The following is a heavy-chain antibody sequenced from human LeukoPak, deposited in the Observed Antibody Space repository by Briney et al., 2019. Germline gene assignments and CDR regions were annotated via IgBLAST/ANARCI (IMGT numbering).Heavy chain of an antibody. CDR1: GLTFSNHW. CDR2: ISWNSGSI. V-gene: IGHV3-9*01. CDR3: AKAFDRDYGMDV. D-gene: IGHD2/OR15-2a*01. J-gene: IGHJ6*02. Sequence: GGSLRLSCAASGLTFSNHWMNWVRQAPGKGLEWVSGISWNSGSIGYADSVKGRFTISRDNAKNSLYLQMNSLRAEDTALYYCAKAFDRDYGMDVWGQGTTVTVSS.